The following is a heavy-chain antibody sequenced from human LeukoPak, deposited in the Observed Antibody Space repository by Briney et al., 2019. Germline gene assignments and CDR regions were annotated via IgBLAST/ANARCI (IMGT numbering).Heavy chain of an antibody. CDR2: INWKGGRT. V-gene: IGHV3-20*04. J-gene: IGHJ4*02. Sequence: GGSLRLSCGASGFTCDDYGMSWGRQPPGKGLEGGSGINWKGGRTGYAESVKGRFTISRDNAKTSLYLPMDSLRAEDTAFYSCARVGDSSGSYRAFDYWGQGTLVTVSS. CDR1: GFTCDDYG. D-gene: IGHD6-19*01. CDR3: ARVGDSSGSYRAFDY.